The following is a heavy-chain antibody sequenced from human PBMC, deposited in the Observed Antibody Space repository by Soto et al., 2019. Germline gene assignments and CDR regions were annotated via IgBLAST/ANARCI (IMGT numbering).Heavy chain of an antibody. CDR3: ARDDVSYYYGMDV. V-gene: IGHV4-34*01. J-gene: IGHJ6*02. Sequence: SETLSLTCAVYGGSFSGYYWSWIRQPPGKGLEWIGEINHSGSTNYNPSLKSRVTISVDTSKNQFSLKLSSVTAADTAVYYCARDDVSYYYGMDVWGQGTTVTVSS. CDR2: INHSGST. D-gene: IGHD3-16*01. CDR1: GGSFSGYY.